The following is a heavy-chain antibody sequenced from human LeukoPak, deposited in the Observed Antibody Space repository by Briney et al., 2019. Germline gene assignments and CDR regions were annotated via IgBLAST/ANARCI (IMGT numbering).Heavy chain of an antibody. D-gene: IGHD5-18*01. CDR1: GFTFSSYA. V-gene: IGHV3-74*01. Sequence: PGGSLRLSCAASGFTFSSYAMSWVRQAPGTGLVWVSRIKSDWSSASYADMVKGRFTISRDDAKNTLYLQMNSLRAEDTAVYYCARVYVDTTMVYYFDNWGQGTLVTVSS. J-gene: IGHJ4*02. CDR2: IKSDWSSA. CDR3: ARVYVDTTMVYYFDN.